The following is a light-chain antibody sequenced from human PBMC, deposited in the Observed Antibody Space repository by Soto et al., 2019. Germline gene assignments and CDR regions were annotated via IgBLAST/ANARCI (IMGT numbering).Light chain of an antibody. CDR2: EVN. CDR3: SSYAGSNKMI. V-gene: IGLV2-8*01. Sequence: QSALTKPPSASGSPGQSITISCTGTSSDVGTYHYVSWYQQHPGKAPKLMIYEVNKRPSGVRDRVSGSKSGNTASLTVSWVQAEDEADYCCSSYAGSNKMIFVRGTKVTVL. CDR1: SSDVGTYHY. J-gene: IGLJ2*01.